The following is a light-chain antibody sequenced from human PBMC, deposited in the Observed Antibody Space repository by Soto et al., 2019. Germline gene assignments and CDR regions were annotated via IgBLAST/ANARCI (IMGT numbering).Light chain of an antibody. J-gene: IGKJ1*01. CDR1: QSVSSN. CDR3: QQYNNWGT. Sequence: EIVMTQSTATLSVSPGERATLSSRASQSVSSNLAWYQQKPGQAPRLLIYGASTRATGIPARFSGSGSGTEFTLTISSLQSEDFAVYYCQQYNNWGTFGQGTKVEIK. V-gene: IGKV3-15*01. CDR2: GAS.